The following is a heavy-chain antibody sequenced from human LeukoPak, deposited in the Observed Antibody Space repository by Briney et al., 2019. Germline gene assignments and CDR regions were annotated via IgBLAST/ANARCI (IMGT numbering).Heavy chain of an antibody. CDR3: ARDRYCSGGSCYLGWFDP. J-gene: IGHJ5*02. CDR1: GGSFSGYY. Sequence: SETLSLTCAVYGGSFSGYYWSWIRQPPGKGLEWIGAINHSGSTNYNPSLKSRVTISVDASKNLFALKLSSVTAADTAVYYCARDRYCSGGSCYLGWFDPWGQGTLVTVSS. V-gene: IGHV4-34*01. CDR2: INHSGST. D-gene: IGHD2-15*01.